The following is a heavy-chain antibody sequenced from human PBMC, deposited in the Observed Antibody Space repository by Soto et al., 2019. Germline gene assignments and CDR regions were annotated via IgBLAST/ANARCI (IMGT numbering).Heavy chain of an antibody. CDR2: ISYDGINK. V-gene: IGHV3-30*03. CDR3: ARSPQPTRGIHWYFDL. D-gene: IGHD1-26*01. CDR1: GFTFNTYG. Sequence: GGSLRLSCAASGFTFNTYGMHWVRQAPGKGLEWVAAISYDGINKYYVDSVKGRFTISRDNSKNTLYVQMNSLRAEDTASYYCARSPQPTRGIHWYFDLWGRGILVTVSS. J-gene: IGHJ2*01.